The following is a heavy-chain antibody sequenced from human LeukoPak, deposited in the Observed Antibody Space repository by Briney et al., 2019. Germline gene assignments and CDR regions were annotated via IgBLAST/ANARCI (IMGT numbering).Heavy chain of an antibody. D-gene: IGHD3-22*01. Sequence: GGSLRLSCAASGFTFDDFAMHWVRQAPGKGLEWVSGISWNSGSIDYADSVKGRFTISRDNSKNSLYLQMSSLRTEDTALYYCARDIYDSGDFRGDFWGQGTLVTVSS. CDR1: GFTFDDFA. CDR2: ISWNSGSI. J-gene: IGHJ4*02. CDR3: ARDIYDSGDFRGDF. V-gene: IGHV3-9*01.